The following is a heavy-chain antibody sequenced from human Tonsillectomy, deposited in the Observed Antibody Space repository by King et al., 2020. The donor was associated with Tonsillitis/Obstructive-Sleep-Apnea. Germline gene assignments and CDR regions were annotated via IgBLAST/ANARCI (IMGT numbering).Heavy chain of an antibody. CDR1: CGSISSSNW. V-gene: IGHV4-4*02. Sequence: QLQESGPGLVKPSGTLSLTCAVSCGSISSSNWWSLVRQPPGKGLEWSGEIYHSWSTNDNPSLKSRVTISVDKSKNQFSLKLSSVIAADTAVYYCARDREGYGSGWSDFDYWGQGTLVTVSS. J-gene: IGHJ4*02. D-gene: IGHD6-19*01. CDR3: ARDREGYGSGWSDFDY. CDR2: IYHSWST.